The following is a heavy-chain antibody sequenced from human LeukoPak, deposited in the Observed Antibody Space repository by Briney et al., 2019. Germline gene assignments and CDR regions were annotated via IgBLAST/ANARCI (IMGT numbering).Heavy chain of an antibody. CDR1: GYTFTGYY. D-gene: IGHD2-2*01. V-gene: IGHV1-2*06. CDR3: ARGPQLYYYMDV. J-gene: IGHJ6*03. CDR2: INPNSGST. Sequence: ASVKVSCKASGYTFTGYYMHWVRQAPGQGLEWMGRINPNSGSTNYAQKFQGRVTMTRDTSISTAYMELSRLRSDDTAVYYCARGPQLYYYMDVWGKGTTVTVSS.